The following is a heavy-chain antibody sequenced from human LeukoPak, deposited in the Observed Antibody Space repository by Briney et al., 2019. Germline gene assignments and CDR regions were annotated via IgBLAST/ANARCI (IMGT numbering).Heavy chain of an antibody. CDR2: ISYDGSNK. D-gene: IGHD1-26*01. V-gene: IGHV3-30-3*01. CDR1: GFTISSYA. CDR3: ARGDRIVGATTDFDY. Sequence: GGSLRLSCAASGFTISSYAMHWVRQAPGKGLEWVAVISYDGSNKYYADSVKGRFTISRDNSKNTLYLQMNSLRAEDTAVYYCARGDRIVGATTDFDYWGQGTLVTVSS. J-gene: IGHJ4*02.